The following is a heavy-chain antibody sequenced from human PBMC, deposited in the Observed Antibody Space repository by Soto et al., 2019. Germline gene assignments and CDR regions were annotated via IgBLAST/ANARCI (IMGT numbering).Heavy chain of an antibody. J-gene: IGHJ6*02. CDR1: GGSISSSSYY. CDR2: IYYSGST. CDR3: ARHIRGNSCMDV. Sequence: PSETLSLTCTVSGGSISSSSYYWGWIRQPPGKGLEWIGSIYYSGSTYYNPSLKSRVTISVDTSKNQFSLKLSSVTAADTAVYYCARHIRGNSCMDVWGQGTTVTVSS. V-gene: IGHV4-39*01. D-gene: IGHD2-21*01.